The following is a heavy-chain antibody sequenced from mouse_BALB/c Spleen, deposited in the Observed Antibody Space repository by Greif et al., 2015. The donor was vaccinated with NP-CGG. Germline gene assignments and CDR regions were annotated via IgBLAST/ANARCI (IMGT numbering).Heavy chain of an antibody. CDR2: INPSTGYT. CDR1: GYTFTSYW. V-gene: IGHV1-7*01. Sequence: LEESGAELAKPGASVKMSCKASGYTFTSYWMHWVKQRPGQGLEWIGYINPSTGYTEYNQKFKDKATLTADKSSSTAYMQLSSLTSEDSAVYYCAKQYGNTAWFAYWGQGTLVTVSA. D-gene: IGHD2-10*02. J-gene: IGHJ3*01. CDR3: AKQYGNTAWFAY.